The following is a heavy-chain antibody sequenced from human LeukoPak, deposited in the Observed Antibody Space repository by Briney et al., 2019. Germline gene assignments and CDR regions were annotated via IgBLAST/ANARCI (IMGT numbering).Heavy chain of an antibody. CDR1: GGSISSGTYY. CDR2: MHISGTT. D-gene: IGHD2-2*01. Sequence: SETLSLTCTVSGGSISSGTYYWSWIRQPAGKGLEWIGRMHISGTTSYNPSLKSRVTISVDTSKSQFSLELSSVTAADTAVYFCARGGTSWPDWYFDLWGRGALVTVSS. J-gene: IGHJ2*01. V-gene: IGHV4-61*02. CDR3: ARGGTSWPDWYFDL.